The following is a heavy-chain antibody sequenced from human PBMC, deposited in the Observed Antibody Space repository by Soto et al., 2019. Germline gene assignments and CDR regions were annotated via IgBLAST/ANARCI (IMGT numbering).Heavy chain of an antibody. CDR2: MNPNSGNT. Sequence: ASVKVSCKASGYTFTSYGINWVRQATGQGLEWMGWMNPNSGNTGYAQKFQGRVTMTRNTSISTAYMELSSLRSEDTAVYYCARGFCSGGSCQRGAFDIWGQGTMVTVSS. D-gene: IGHD2-15*01. CDR3: ARGFCSGGSCQRGAFDI. V-gene: IGHV1-8*01. CDR1: GYTFTSYG. J-gene: IGHJ3*02.